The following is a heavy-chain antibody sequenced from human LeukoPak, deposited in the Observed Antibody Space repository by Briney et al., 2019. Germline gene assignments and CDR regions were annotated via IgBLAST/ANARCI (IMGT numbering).Heavy chain of an antibody. Sequence: SVKVSCKASGGTFSSYAISWVRQAPGQGLEWMGGIIPIFGTANYAQKFQGRATITADESTSTAYMELSSLRSEDTAVYYCAREYSSGWYFGYWGQGTLVTVSS. CDR3: AREYSSGWYFGY. V-gene: IGHV1-69*13. CDR1: GGTFSSYA. J-gene: IGHJ4*02. D-gene: IGHD6-19*01. CDR2: IIPIFGTA.